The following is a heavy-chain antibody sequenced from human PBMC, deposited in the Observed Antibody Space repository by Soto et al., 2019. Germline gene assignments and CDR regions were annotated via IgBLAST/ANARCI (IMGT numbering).Heavy chain of an antibody. CDR2: ISSSGGST. Sequence: PGGSLRLSCSASGFTFNNYDMHWVRQAPGKGLEYVSGISSSGGSTYYADSVKGRFTISRDNSKNTLYLQMSSLRPEDTAVYYCVPFRVAAAGFDSWGQGTLVTVSS. CDR1: GFTFNNYD. V-gene: IGHV3-64D*06. J-gene: IGHJ4*02. D-gene: IGHD6-13*01. CDR3: VPFRVAAAGFDS.